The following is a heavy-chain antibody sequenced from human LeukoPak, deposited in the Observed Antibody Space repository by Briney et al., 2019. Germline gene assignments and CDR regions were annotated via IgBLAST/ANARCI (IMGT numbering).Heavy chain of an antibody. Sequence: SETLSLTCTVSGYSISSGYYWGWIRQPPGKGLEWIGSIYHSGSTYYNPSLKSRVTISVDTSKNQFSLKLSSVTAADTAVYYCARDIGRGYNWNPYYFDYWGQGTLVTVSS. J-gene: IGHJ4*02. V-gene: IGHV4-38-2*02. CDR3: ARDIGRGYNWNPYYFDY. CDR2: IYHSGST. CDR1: GYSISSGYY. D-gene: IGHD1-20*01.